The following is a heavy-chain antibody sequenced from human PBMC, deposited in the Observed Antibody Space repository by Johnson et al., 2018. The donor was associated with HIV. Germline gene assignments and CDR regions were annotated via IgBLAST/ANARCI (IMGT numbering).Heavy chain of an antibody. V-gene: IGHV3-7*01. CDR1: AFTFSRYW. CDR3: ARVAFGSSYLDAFDI. J-gene: IGHJ3*02. CDR2: IKQDGSEK. Sequence: VQLVESGGGLVQPGGSLRLSCAASAFTFSRYWMTWVRQAPGKGLEWVANIKQDGSEKYYVDSVKGRFTISRDNAKNSLYLQMNSLRAEDTAVYYCARVAFGSSYLDAFDIWGQGTMVTVSS. D-gene: IGHD3-16*01.